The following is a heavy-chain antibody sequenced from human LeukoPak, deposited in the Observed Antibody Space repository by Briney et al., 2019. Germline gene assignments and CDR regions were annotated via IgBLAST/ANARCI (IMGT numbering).Heavy chain of an antibody. D-gene: IGHD3-22*01. Sequence: GGSLRLSCAASGFTFGSYAMHWVRQTPGKGLEWLALISYDGSQEYYADSVKGRFTISRDNPNKTLWLQMNALRPEDTAVYYCTTLGLGDYAVRGYYPALQNAVFAVWSQRTMVTVPS. J-gene: IGHJ3*01. CDR2: ISYDGSQE. V-gene: IGHV3-30*04. CDR1: GFTFGSYA. CDR3: TTLGLGDYAVRGYYPALQNAVFAV.